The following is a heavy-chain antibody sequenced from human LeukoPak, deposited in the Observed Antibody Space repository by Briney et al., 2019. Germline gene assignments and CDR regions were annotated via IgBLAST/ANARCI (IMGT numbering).Heavy chain of an antibody. CDR3: ARESGVGATQTYFDY. V-gene: IGHV3-74*01. Sequence: GGSLGLSCAASGFTLSTYWMHWVRQAPGKGLVWVSHINTDGSGTSYADSVKGRFTISRDNARNTLYLQMHSLRAEDTAVYYCARESGVGATQTYFDYWGQGTLVTVSS. D-gene: IGHD1-26*01. J-gene: IGHJ4*02. CDR2: INTDGSGT. CDR1: GFTLSTYW.